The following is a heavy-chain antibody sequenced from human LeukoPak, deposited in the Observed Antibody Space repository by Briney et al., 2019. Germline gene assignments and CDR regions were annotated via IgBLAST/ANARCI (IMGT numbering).Heavy chain of an antibody. J-gene: IGHJ4*02. CDR1: GYTFTSYY. V-gene: IGHV1-46*01. Sequence: GASVKVSCKASGYTFTSYYMHWVRQAPGQGLEWMGIINPSGGSTSYAQKFQGRVTMTRDTSTSTVYMELSSLRSEDTAVYYCARDRPFTYYYDSSGYGLDVWGQGTLVTVSS. CDR3: ARDRPFTYYYDSSGYGLDV. D-gene: IGHD3-22*01. CDR2: INPSGGST.